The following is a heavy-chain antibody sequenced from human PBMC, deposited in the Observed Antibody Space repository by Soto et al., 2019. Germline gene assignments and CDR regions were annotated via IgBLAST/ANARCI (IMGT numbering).Heavy chain of an antibody. Sequence: QVQLQESGPGLVKPSQTLSLTCTVSGGSIANGGYYWSWIRQLPGKGLEWLGYIYYSGSTYYNPSLKSRVTISVDTSKNQFSLKLSSVTAADTAVYYCARDRRGAGPYGVGAFDVWGQGTMVTVSS. J-gene: IGHJ3*01. CDR2: IYYSGST. V-gene: IGHV4-31*03. CDR3: ARDRRGAGPYGVGAFDV. CDR1: GGSIANGGYY. D-gene: IGHD6-19*01.